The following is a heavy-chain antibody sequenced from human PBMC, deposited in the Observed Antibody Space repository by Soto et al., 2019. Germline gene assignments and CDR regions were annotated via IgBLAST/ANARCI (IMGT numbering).Heavy chain of an antibody. D-gene: IGHD3-22*01. CDR2: ISSSSSYI. CDR3: ARDLYYYDSSGYYDY. CDR1: GFTFSSYS. V-gene: IGHV3-21*01. Sequence: PGGSPRLSCAASGFTFSSYSMNWVRQAPGKGLEWVSSISSSSSYIYYADSVKGRFTISRDNAKNSLYLQMNSLRAEDTAVYYCARDLYYYDSSGYYDYWGQGTLVTVSS. J-gene: IGHJ4*02.